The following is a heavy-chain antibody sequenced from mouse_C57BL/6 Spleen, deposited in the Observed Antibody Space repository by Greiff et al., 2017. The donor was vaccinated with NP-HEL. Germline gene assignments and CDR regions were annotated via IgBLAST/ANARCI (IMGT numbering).Heavy chain of an antibody. CDR2: IYPGSGST. Sequence: SGAELVKPGASVKMSCKASGYTFTSYWITWVKQRPGQGLEWIGDIYPGSGSTNYNEKFKSKATLTVDTSSSTAYMQLSSLTSEDSAVYYCARWITTVVATDYWGQGTTLTVSS. CDR1: GYTFTSYW. CDR3: ARWITTVVATDY. V-gene: IGHV1-55*01. D-gene: IGHD1-1*01. J-gene: IGHJ2*01.